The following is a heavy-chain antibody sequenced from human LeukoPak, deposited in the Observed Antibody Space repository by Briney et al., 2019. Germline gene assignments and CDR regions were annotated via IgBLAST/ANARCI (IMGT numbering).Heavy chain of an antibody. Sequence: ASVKVSCKASGYTFTSYAMNWVRQAPGQGLEWMGWINTNTGNTTYAQGFTGRFVFSLDTSVSTAYLQISSLKAEDTAVYYCARHLYYDILTGFPALAFDIWGQGTMVTVSS. V-gene: IGHV7-4-1*02. D-gene: IGHD3-9*01. CDR2: INTNTGNT. CDR1: GYTFTSYA. J-gene: IGHJ3*02. CDR3: ARHLYYDILTGFPALAFDI.